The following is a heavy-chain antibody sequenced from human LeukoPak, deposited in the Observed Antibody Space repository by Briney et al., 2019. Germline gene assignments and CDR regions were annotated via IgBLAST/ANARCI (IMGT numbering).Heavy chain of an antibody. CDR3: ARVRYNWNDAAQFDY. Sequence: PGGSLRLSCAASGFTFSSSWMSWVRQAPGKGLEWVAHIKQDGSDKYYLDSVKGRFTISRDSSKNTLYLQMNSLRAEDTAVYYCARVRYNWNDAAQFDYWGQGTLVTVSS. D-gene: IGHD1-20*01. J-gene: IGHJ4*02. CDR2: IKQDGSDK. V-gene: IGHV3-7*03. CDR1: GFTFSSSW.